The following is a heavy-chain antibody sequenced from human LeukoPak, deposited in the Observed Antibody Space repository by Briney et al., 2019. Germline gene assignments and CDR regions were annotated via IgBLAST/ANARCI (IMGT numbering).Heavy chain of an antibody. J-gene: IGHJ4*02. V-gene: IGHV1-2*02. D-gene: IGHD2-2*01. CDR3: ARELGVPPDCSSTSCYLDY. CDR2: INPNSGGT. Sequence: ASVKVSCKASGYTFTGYYMHWVPQAPGQGLEWMGWINPNSGGTNYAQKFQGRVTMTRDTSISTAYMELSRLRSDDTAVYYCARELGVPPDCSSTSCYLDYWGRGTLVTVSS. CDR1: GYTFTGYY.